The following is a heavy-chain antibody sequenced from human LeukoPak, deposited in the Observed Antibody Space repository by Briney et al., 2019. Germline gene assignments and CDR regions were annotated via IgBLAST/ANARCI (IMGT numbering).Heavy chain of an antibody. V-gene: IGHV1-46*01. J-gene: IGHJ5*02. D-gene: IGHD6-13*01. CDR3: ARVGIAAAEGPWFDP. CDR2: INPSGGST. CDR1: GYTFISYY. Sequence: ASVKVSCKASGYTFISYYIHWVRQAPGQGLEWMGIINPSGGSTRYAQKFQGRVTMTRDTSTGTIYMELSSLRSEDTAVYYCARVGIAAAEGPWFDPWGQGTLVTVSS.